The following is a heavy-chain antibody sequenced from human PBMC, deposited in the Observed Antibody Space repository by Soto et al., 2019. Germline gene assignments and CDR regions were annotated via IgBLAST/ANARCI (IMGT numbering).Heavy chain of an antibody. CDR1: GASITNHY. D-gene: IGHD1-1*01. Sequence: SETLSLTCTVSGASITNHYWSWIRQPPGKGLEWIGRIYATGTTDYNPSLKSRVMMSVDTSKKQFSLKLRSVTAADTAVYYCVRDGTKTLRDWFDPWGQGISVTVSS. J-gene: IGHJ5*02. V-gene: IGHV4-4*07. CDR2: IYATGTT. CDR3: VRDGTKTLRDWFDP.